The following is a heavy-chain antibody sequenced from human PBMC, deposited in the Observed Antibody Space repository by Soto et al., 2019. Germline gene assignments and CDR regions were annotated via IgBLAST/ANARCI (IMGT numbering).Heavy chain of an antibody. CDR3: VRGVAAVGTDSFDP. J-gene: IGHJ5*02. D-gene: IGHD6-13*01. CDR1: GDSISSSY. V-gene: IGHV4-4*07. Sequence: QVQLQESGPGLVKPSETLSLSCTVSGDSISSSYWNWVRQTADKRLEWIGRNHSTGGSHYNPSLISRHTMSTNTSKKHSYLELTSVSAADTAVYYCVRGVAAVGTDSFDPWGQGTMVTVSS. CDR2: NHSTGGS.